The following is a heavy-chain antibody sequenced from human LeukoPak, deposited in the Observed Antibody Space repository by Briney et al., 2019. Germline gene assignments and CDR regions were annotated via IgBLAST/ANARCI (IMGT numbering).Heavy chain of an antibody. CDR2: MNPNSGNT. D-gene: IGHD3/OR15-3a*01. J-gene: IGHJ5*02. Sequence: ASVKVSCKASGYTFTSYDINWVRQATGQGLEWMGWMNPNSGNTGYAQKFQGRVTMTRNTSISTAYMELSSLRSEDTAVYYCARGRRLFMIFGGSFDPWGQGTLVTVSS. CDR1: GYTFTSYD. CDR3: ARGRRLFMIFGGSFDP. V-gene: IGHV1-8*01.